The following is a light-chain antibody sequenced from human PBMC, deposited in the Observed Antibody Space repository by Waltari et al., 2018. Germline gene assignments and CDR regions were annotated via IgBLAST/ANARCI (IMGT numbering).Light chain of an antibody. J-gene: IGKJ5*01. CDR2: GAS. Sequence: EIVLTQSPGTLSLSPGERATLSCRASQSVSSSYLAWYQQKPGQAPRLLTYGASSRATGIPDRFSGSGSGTDFTLTISRLEPEDFAVYYCQQYVSSPITFGQGTRLDIK. CDR3: QQYVSSPIT. CDR1: QSVSSSY. V-gene: IGKV3-20*01.